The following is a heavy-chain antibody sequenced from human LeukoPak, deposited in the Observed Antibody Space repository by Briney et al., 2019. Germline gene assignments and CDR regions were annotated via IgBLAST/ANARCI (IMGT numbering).Heavy chain of an antibody. CDR3: ARDTKGEGYYYMDV. J-gene: IGHJ6*03. D-gene: IGHD2-15*01. CDR1: GYTFTGYY. CDR2: INPNSGGT. V-gene: IGHV1-2*06. Sequence: GASVKVSCKASGYTFTGYYMHWVRQAPGQGLEWMGRINPNSGGTNYAQKFQGRVTMTTDTSTSTAYMELRSLRSDDTAVYYCARDTKGEGYYYMDVWGKGTTVTVSS.